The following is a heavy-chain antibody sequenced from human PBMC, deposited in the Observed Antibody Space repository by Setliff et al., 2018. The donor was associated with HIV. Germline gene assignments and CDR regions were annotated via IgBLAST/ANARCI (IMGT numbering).Heavy chain of an antibody. J-gene: IGHJ5*02. Sequence: PSETLSLTCTVSGGSFSSGIYYWSWIRQPAGKGLEWIGRIYTSGSTNYNPSLKSRVTISIDTSKNQFFLKLNSVTAADTAVYHCARSGGSGNYGGWFDPWGQGTLVTVSS. V-gene: IGHV4-61*02. CDR2: IYTSGST. CDR1: GGSFSSGIYY. D-gene: IGHD3-10*01. CDR3: ARSGGSGNYGGWFDP.